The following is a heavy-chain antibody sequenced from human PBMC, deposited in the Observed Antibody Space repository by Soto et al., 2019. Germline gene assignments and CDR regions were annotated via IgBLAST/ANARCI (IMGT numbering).Heavy chain of an antibody. V-gene: IGHV1-18*01. CDR3: ARGDCQLLWGNWFDP. D-gene: IGHD2-2*01. Sequence: QVQLVQSGAEVKKPGASVKVSCKASGYTFTSYGISWVRQAPGQGLEWMGWISAYNGNTNYAQKLQGRVTMTTDTSTRTADMELRRRIADDTAGYYCARGDCQLLWGNWFDPWGQGTLVTVSS. J-gene: IGHJ5*02. CDR1: GYTFTSYG. CDR2: ISAYNGNT.